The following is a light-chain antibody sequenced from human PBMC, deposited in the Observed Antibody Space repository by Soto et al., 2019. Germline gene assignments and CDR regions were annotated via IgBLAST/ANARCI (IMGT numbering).Light chain of an antibody. CDR2: GNS. CDR1: SSNIGAGYD. V-gene: IGLV1-40*01. CDR3: QSYDSSLSGSYV. Sequence: QSVLTQPPSVSGAPGQMVTISCTGSSSNIGAGYDVHWYQQLPGTVPKLLIYGNSNRPSGVPDRFSGSKSGTSASLAITGLQAEDEADYYCQSYDSSLSGSYVFGTGTKVTVL. J-gene: IGLJ1*01.